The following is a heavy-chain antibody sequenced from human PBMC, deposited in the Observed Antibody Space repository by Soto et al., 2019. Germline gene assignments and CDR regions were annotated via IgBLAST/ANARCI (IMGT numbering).Heavy chain of an antibody. D-gene: IGHD6-13*01. CDR1: GGSISSSSYY. CDR2: IYYSGST. CDR3: ARHNNGIEASSYYYGMDV. V-gene: IGHV4-39*01. J-gene: IGHJ6*02. Sequence: SETLSLTCTVSGGSISSSSYYWGWIRQPPGKGLEWIGSIYYSGSTYYNPSLKSRVTISVDTSKNQFSLKLSSVTAADTAVYYCARHNNGIEASSYYYGMDVWGQGTRVTVSS.